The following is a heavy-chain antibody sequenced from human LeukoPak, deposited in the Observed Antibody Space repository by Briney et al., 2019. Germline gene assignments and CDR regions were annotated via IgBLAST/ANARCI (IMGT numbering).Heavy chain of an antibody. V-gene: IGHV1-69*13. Sequence: GASVKVSCKASGGTFSSYAISWVRQAPGQGLEWMGGIIPIFGTANYAQKFQGRVTITADESTSTAYMELSSLRSEDTAVYYCARALDIVVAVANPYYGMDVWGQGTTVTVSS. D-gene: IGHD2-15*01. J-gene: IGHJ6*02. CDR3: ARALDIVVAVANPYYGMDV. CDR1: GGTFSSYA. CDR2: IIPIFGTA.